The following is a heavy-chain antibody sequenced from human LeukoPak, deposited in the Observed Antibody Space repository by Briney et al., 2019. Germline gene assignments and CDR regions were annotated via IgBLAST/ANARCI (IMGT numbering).Heavy chain of an antibody. V-gene: IGHV1-2*02. CDR1: GYTFTGYY. CDR3: ARNYYDVLTGYSIDY. Sequence: ASVKVSCKASGYTFTGYYIHWVRQAPGQGLEWMGWIDPNSGDTNYAQKFQGRVTMTRDTSISTAYMELSRLRSDDTAVYYCARNYYDVLTGYSIDYWGQGTLVTVSS. D-gene: IGHD3-9*01. J-gene: IGHJ4*02. CDR2: IDPNSGDT.